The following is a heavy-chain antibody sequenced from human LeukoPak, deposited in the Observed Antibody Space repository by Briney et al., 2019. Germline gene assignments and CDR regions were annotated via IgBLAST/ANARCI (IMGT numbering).Heavy chain of an antibody. J-gene: IGHJ5*02. V-gene: IGHV1-18*01. CDR2: ISAYNGNT. Sequence: ASVKVSCKASGYTFTSYGISWVRQAPGQGLEWMGWISAYNGNTNYAQKLQGRVTMTTDTSTSTAYMELRSLRSDDTAVYYCARGGGLLWFGELLFNWFDPWGQGTLVTVSS. D-gene: IGHD3-10*01. CDR1: GYTFTSYG. CDR3: ARGGGLLWFGELLFNWFDP.